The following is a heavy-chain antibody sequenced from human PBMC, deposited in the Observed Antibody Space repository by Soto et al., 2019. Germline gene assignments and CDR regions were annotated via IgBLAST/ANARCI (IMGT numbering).Heavy chain of an antibody. CDR3: ARVGGLYSSNYYYHGMDV. CDR2: IKQDGSEK. D-gene: IGHD6-13*01. J-gene: IGHJ6*02. CDR1: GFTFSSYW. V-gene: IGHV3-7*03. Sequence: EVQLVESGGGLVQPGGSLRLSCAASGFTFSSYWMSWVRQAPGKGLEWVANIKQDGSEKYYVDSVKGRFTISRDNAKNSLYLQMNSLRAEDTAVYYCARVGGLYSSNYYYHGMDVWGQGTTVTVSS.